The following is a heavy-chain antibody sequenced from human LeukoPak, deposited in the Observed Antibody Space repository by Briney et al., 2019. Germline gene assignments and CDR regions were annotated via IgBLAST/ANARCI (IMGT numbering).Heavy chain of an antibody. V-gene: IGHV3-74*01. CDR1: GFIFSSHC. Sequence: XGSLRLSCAASGFIFSSHCMHWVRQAPGKGLIWISRINTDGSSTTYADSVKGRFTVSRDNAKNTLYLQMNSLRAEDTAVYFCARSGGSNQPYDYWGQGILVTVSS. D-gene: IGHD1-26*01. CDR2: INTDGSST. CDR3: ARSGGSNQPYDY. J-gene: IGHJ4*02.